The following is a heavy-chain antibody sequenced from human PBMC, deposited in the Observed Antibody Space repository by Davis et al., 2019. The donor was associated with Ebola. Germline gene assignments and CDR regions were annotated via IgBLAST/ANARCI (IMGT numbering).Heavy chain of an antibody. J-gene: IGHJ4*02. CDR2: INSGARSM. Sequence: PGGSLRLSCAASGFTFTDHSMNWVRQAPGKGLEYVSHINSGARSMYYAESVKGRFTISRDDAKSTLYLQMNSLRDEDTAIYYCATDPEGWLDFDYWGQGTLVTVSS. CDR1: GFTFTDHS. V-gene: IGHV3-48*02. CDR3: ATDPEGWLDFDY. D-gene: IGHD6-19*01.